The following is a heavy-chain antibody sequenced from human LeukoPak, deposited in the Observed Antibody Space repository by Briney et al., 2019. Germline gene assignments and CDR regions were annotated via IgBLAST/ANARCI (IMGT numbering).Heavy chain of an antibody. CDR1: GLTFSSYA. V-gene: IGHV3-23*01. CDR2: ISDNGGST. D-gene: IGHD6-19*01. Sequence: PGGSLRLSCAASGLTFSSYAMSWVRQAPGKGLEWVSVISDNGGSTYYADSVKGRFTISRDNFKNTLCLQMNSLRAEDTAVYYCAKARFGSGWYDNWGQGTLVTVSS. J-gene: IGHJ5*02. CDR3: AKARFGSGWYDN.